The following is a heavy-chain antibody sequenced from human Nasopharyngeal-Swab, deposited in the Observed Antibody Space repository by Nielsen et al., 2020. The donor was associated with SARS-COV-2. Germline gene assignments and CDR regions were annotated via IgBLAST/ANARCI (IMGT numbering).Heavy chain of an antibody. D-gene: IGHD2-2*01. CDR1: GFTFGDYA. V-gene: IGHV3-7*01. J-gene: IGHJ6*02. Sequence: GGSLRLSCTASGFTFGDYAMSWVRQAPGKGLEWVANIKQDGSEKYYVDSVKGRFTISRDNAKNSLYLQMNSLRAEDTAVYYCAREEGYCSSTSCSNTIPYYYYGMDVWGQGTTVTVSS. CDR2: IKQDGSEK. CDR3: AREEGYCSSTSCSNTIPYYYYGMDV.